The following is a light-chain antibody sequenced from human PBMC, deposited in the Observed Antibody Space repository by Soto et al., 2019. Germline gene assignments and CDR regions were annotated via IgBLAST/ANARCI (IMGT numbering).Light chain of an antibody. CDR2: DAS. V-gene: IGKV1-6*01. Sequence: AIQITQSPSSLSASVGDRVTITCRASQGIRNDLGWYQQKPGKAPKLLIFDASSLQSGVPSRFSGSGSGTDFTLTISSLQPEDFATYYCLQDYDYPWTFGQGTKVEIK. CDR1: QGIRND. CDR3: LQDYDYPWT. J-gene: IGKJ1*01.